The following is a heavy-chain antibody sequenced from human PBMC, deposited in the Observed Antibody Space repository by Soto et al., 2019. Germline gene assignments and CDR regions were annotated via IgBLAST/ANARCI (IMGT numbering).Heavy chain of an antibody. V-gene: IGHV3-33*01. J-gene: IGHJ4*02. CDR1: GFTFSSYG. Sequence: LRLSCAASGFTFSSYGMHWVRQAPGKGLEWVAVIWYDGSNKYYADSVKGRFTISRDNSKNTLYLQMNSLRAEDTAVYYCLRDHPYSSVWYSFDYWRQVHPVPV. D-gene: IGHD6-19*01. CDR2: IWYDGSNK. CDR3: LRDHPYSSVWYSFDY.